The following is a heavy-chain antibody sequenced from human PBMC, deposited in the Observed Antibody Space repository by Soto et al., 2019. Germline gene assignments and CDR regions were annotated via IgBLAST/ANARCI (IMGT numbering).Heavy chain of an antibody. Sequence: AGKASSEDSGNTLPEIFLHRGRPAPGKKHEGIGTFYPEDGENNYAQKFQGRGTMTEDTSTETAYMELSSLRSEDTAVYYCATVYSGYDYRGFDYWGQGTLVTVSS. D-gene: IGHD5-12*01. J-gene: IGHJ4*02. CDR3: ATVYSGYDYRGFDY. V-gene: IGHV1-24*01. CDR1: GNTLPEIF. CDR2: FYPEDGEN.